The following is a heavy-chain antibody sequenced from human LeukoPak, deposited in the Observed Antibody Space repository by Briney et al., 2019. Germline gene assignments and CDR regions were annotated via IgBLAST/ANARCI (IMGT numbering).Heavy chain of an antibody. CDR2: INHSGST. D-gene: IGHD7-27*01. Sequence: SETLSLTCAVYGGSFSGYYWSWIRQPPGKGLEWIGEINHSGSTNYNPSLKSRVTISVDTSKNQFSLQLSSVTAADTAVYYCAGGVLWGPSPFDNWGQGTLVTVSS. CDR1: GGSFSGYY. J-gene: IGHJ4*02. V-gene: IGHV4-34*01. CDR3: AGGVLWGPSPFDN.